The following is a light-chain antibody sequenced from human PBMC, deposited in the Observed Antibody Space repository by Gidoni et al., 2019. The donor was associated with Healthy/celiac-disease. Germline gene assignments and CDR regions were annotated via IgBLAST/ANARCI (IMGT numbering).Light chain of an antibody. CDR3: QQYGSSLT. CDR2: GAS. J-gene: IGKJ4*01. Sequence: EIVLTQSPGTLSLSPGARATLSCRASQSVSSSYLAWYQQKPGQAPRLLIYGASSRATGIPDRFSGSGSGTDFTLTISRLEPEDFAVYYCQQYGSSLTVGGGTKVEIK. V-gene: IGKV3-20*01. CDR1: QSVSSSY.